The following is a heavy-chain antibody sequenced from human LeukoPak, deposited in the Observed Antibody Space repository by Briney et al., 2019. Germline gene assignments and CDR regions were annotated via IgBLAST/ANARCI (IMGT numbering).Heavy chain of an antibody. CDR2: ISGGGDGT. J-gene: IGHJ4*02. CDR3: AKSYIAVAADSDY. CDR1: GFTFSSYA. D-gene: IGHD6-19*01. V-gene: IGHV3-23*01. Sequence: GGSLRLSCAASGFTFSSYAMSWVRQAPGKGLEWVSGISGGGDGTYYADSVRGRFTVSRDNFRNTLYLQMNSLRTEDTAVYYCAKSYIAVAADSDYWGQGTLVTVSS.